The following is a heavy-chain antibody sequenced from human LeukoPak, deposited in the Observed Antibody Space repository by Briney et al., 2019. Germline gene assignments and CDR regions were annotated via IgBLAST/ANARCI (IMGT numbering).Heavy chain of an antibody. V-gene: IGHV1-2*02. CDR1: GYTFTSYY. D-gene: IGHD6-19*01. J-gene: IGHJ4*02. Sequence: ASVKVSCKASGYTFTSYYMHWVRQAPGQGLEWMGWINPNSGGTNYAQKFQGRVTMTRDTSISTAYMELSRLRSDDTAVYYCARSPRYSSSFDYWGQGTLVTVSS. CDR3: ARSPRYSSSFDY. CDR2: INPNSGGT.